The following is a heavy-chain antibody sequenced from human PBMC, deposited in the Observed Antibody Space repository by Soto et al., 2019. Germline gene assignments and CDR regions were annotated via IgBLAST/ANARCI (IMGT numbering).Heavy chain of an antibody. J-gene: IGHJ4*02. CDR2: ISSSSSYI. Sequence: GWSLKLSCAASGFTFSSYSMNWVRQAPGKGLEWVSSISSSSSYIYYADSVKGRFTISRDNAKNSLYLQMNSLRAEDTAVYYCARGGLIAPTPSSYWGQGTLVTVSS. D-gene: IGHD2-2*01. V-gene: IGHV3-21*01. CDR1: GFTFSSYS. CDR3: ARGGLIAPTPSSY.